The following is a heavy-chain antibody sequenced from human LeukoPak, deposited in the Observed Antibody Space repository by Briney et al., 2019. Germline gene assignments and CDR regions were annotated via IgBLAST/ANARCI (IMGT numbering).Heavy chain of an antibody. J-gene: IGHJ4*02. CDR3: ARVPYRYYDSSGYYDLPDY. CDR2: INSDGSST. CDR1: GFTFSSYA. V-gene: IGHV3-74*01. Sequence: GGSLRLSCSASGFTFSSYAMHWVRQAPGKGLVWVSRINSDGSSTSYADSVKGRFTVSRDNAKNTLYLQMNSLRAEDTAVYYCARVPYRYYDSSGYYDLPDYWGQGTLVTVSS. D-gene: IGHD3-22*01.